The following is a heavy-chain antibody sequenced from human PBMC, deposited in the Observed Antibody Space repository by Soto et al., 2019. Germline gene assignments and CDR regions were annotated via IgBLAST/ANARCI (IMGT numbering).Heavy chain of an antibody. D-gene: IGHD6-13*01. V-gene: IGHV3-30*18. CDR1: GFTFSSYG. Sequence: GGSLRLSCAASGFTFSSYGMHWVRQAPGKGLEWVAVISHDGSNKYYADSVKGRFTISRDNSKNTLYLQMNSLRAEDTAVYYCAKEGLVAAALFYYYYGMDVWGQGTTVTVSS. CDR2: ISHDGSNK. J-gene: IGHJ6*02. CDR3: AKEGLVAAALFYYYYGMDV.